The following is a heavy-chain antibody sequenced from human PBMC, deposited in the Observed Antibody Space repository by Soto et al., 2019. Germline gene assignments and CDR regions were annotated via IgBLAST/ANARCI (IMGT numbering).Heavy chain of an antibody. CDR1: GGTFSSYA. CDR2: IIPIFGTA. J-gene: IGHJ5*02. V-gene: IGHV1-69*01. D-gene: IGHD2-15*01. Sequence: QVQLVQSGAEVKKPGSSVKVSCKASGGTFSSYAISWVRQAPGQGLEWMGGIIPIFGTANYAQKFQGRVTITADESTSTAYMELSSLRSEDTAVYYCARDLIGVGNIVVHWFYPWGQGTLVTVSS. CDR3: ARDLIGVGNIVVHWFYP.